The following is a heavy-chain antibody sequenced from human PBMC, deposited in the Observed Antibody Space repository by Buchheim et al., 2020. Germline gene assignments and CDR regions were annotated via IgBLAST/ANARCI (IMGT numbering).Heavy chain of an antibody. CDR1: GYTFMDYY. D-gene: IGHD2-15*01. V-gene: IGHV1-2*02. Sequence: QVQLVQSEAEMKKPGASVKVSCKASGYTFMDYYMHWVRQAPGQGPEWMGWINPKSGGTFLARKFQGPVSMTWDTSINTAYMELSRLRSADTAVYYCARGGCSGSNCYRYNWFDPWGQGTL. CDR2: INPKSGGT. J-gene: IGHJ5*02. CDR3: ARGGCSGSNCYRYNWFDP.